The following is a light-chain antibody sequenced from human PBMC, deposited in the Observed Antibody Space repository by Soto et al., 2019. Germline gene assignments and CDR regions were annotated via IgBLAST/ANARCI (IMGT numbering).Light chain of an antibody. V-gene: IGKV3-11*01. CDR3: QQRCNCPWWT. CDR1: KSVSSY. Sequence: EIVLTQSPATLSLSPGERATLSCRASKSVSSYLAWYQQKPGQAPGLLIYDASNRATGIPARFSGSGSGTDFTLTISSLEHEDFAGYYGQQRCNCPWWTFGQGTMVEIK. J-gene: IGKJ1*01. CDR2: DAS.